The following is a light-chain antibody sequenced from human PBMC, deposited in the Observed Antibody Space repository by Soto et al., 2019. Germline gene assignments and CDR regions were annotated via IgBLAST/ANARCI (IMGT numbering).Light chain of an antibody. CDR1: QSVNSNY. CDR2: GGS. CDR3: QHYDASQWT. J-gene: IGKJ1*01. Sequence: EIVLTQSPGTLSLAPGERATLSCRASQSVNSNYFTWYQQIPGQAPRLLIYGGSSRATGIPDGFSGSGSGTDFTLTISRLEPEDFAVYYCQHYDASQWTFGQGTKVDIK. V-gene: IGKV3-20*01.